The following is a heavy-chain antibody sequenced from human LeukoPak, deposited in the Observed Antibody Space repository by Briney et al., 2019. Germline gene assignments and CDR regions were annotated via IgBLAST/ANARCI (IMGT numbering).Heavy chain of an antibody. V-gene: IGHV5-51*01. D-gene: IGHD3-3*01. Sequence: GESLKISCKGSGYSFTSYWIGWVRQMPGKGLEWMGIIYPGDSDTRYSPSFQGQVTISADKSISTAYLQWSSLKASDTAMYYCARHTYDFWSGYYMEATNYYYYMDIWGKGTTVTVSS. CDR3: ARHTYDFWSGYYMEATNYYYYMDI. CDR1: GYSFTSYW. CDR2: IYPGDSDT. J-gene: IGHJ6*03.